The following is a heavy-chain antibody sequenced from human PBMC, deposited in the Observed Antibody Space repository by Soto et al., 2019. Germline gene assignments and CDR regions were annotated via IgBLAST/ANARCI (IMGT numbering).Heavy chain of an antibody. J-gene: IGHJ5*02. V-gene: IGHV3-48*04. D-gene: IGHD6-13*01. CDR1: GFTFSIYS. Sequence: GGSLRLPCAASGFTFSIYSMNWVRHAPGKGLEWVSYISSSSSTIYYADSGKSRFTISRNNAKNSLYLEMNSLRGEYTAVYYCARHAERIAQIGWFDPWGQGTLVTAPQ. CDR3: ARHAERIAQIGWFDP. CDR2: ISSSSSTI.